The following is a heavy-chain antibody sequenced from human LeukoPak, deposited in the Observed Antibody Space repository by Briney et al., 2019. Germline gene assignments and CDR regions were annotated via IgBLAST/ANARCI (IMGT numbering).Heavy chain of an antibody. CDR3: ARGRWGDTAMVLDY. D-gene: IGHD5-18*01. CDR2: IYHSGST. CDR1: GGSISSGGYS. V-gene: IGHV4-30-2*01. Sequence: PSQTLSLTCAVSGGSISSGGYSWSWIRQPPGKDLEWIGYIYHSGSTYYNPSLKSRVTISVDRSKNQFSLKLSSVTAADTAVYYCARGRWGDTAMVLDYWGQGTLVTVSS. J-gene: IGHJ4*02.